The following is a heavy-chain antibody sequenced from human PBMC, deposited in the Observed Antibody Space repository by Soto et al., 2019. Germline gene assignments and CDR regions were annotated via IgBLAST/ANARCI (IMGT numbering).Heavy chain of an antibody. CDR3: GRVVEGATRHTDSDS. V-gene: IGHV4-59*08. D-gene: IGHD2-15*01. CDR2: IYYTGST. J-gene: IGHJ5*02. CDR1: GGSMSNYY. Sequence: SETLSLTCTVSGGSMSNYYWSWIRQPPGKGLEWIGYIYYTGSTHYNPSLKSRVTISVDTSNNQVSLRVNSVTAADTAVYYCGRVVEGATRHTDSDSWGQGMSVTVSS.